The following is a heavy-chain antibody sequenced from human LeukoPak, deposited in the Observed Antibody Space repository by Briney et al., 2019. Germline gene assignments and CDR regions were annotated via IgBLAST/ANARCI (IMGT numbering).Heavy chain of an antibody. CDR1: GFTFSSYA. J-gene: IGHJ4*02. CDR2: ISGNGGST. CDR3: AKALLSGSYPTGNDY. V-gene: IGHV3-23*01. D-gene: IGHD3-10*01. Sequence: HPGRSLRLSCAASGFTFSSYAMSWVRQAPGKGLEWVSAISGNGGSTYYADSVKGRFTISRDNSKNTLYLQMNSLRAEDTAVYYCAKALLSGSYPTGNDYWGQGTLVTVSS.